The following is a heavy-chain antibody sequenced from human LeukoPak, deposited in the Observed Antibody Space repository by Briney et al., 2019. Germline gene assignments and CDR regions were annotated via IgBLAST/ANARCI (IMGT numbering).Heavy chain of an antibody. CDR1: GGSFSSYY. Sequence: KPSETLSLTCAVYGGSFSSYYWSWIRQPPGKGLEWIGEINHTGSTKYNPSLKSRVTISVDTSKNQFSLKLTSVTAADTAVYYCARGPYKYDGSGAFDIWGQGTMVTVSS. D-gene: IGHD3-22*01. CDR3: ARGPYKYDGSGAFDI. J-gene: IGHJ3*02. CDR2: INHTGST. V-gene: IGHV4-34*01.